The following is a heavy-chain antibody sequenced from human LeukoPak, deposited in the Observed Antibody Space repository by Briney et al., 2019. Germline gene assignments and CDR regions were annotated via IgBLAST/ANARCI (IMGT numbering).Heavy chain of an antibody. CDR2: ISGSGGST. CDR1: GFTFSSYA. Sequence: PGGSLRLSCAASGFTFSSYAMSWVRQAPGKGLEWVSAISGSGGSTYYADSVKGRFTISRDNSKSTLYLQMNSLRAEDAAVYYCAKTIVPTRNYDYYYGMDVWAKGPRSPSP. V-gene: IGHV3-23*01. D-gene: IGHD1-14*01. J-gene: IGHJ6*02. CDR3: AKTIVPTRNYDYYYGMDV.